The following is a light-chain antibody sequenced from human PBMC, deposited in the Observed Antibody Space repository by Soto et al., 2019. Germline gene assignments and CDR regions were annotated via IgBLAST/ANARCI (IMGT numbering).Light chain of an antibody. CDR2: EVN. Sequence: QSVLTQPPSASGSPGQSVTISCTGTSSDVGGYNYVSWYQQHPGKAPKLMIYEVNKRPSGVPDRFSGSKSGNTASLTVSGLQAEDEADYYCSSYASINNWVFGGGPKLTVL. CDR3: SSYASINNWV. CDR1: SSDVGGYNY. J-gene: IGLJ3*02. V-gene: IGLV2-8*01.